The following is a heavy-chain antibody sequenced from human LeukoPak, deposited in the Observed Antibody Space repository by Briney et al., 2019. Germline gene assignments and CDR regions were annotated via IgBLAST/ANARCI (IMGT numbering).Heavy chain of an antibody. CDR2: ISGSSIYT. J-gene: IGHJ4*02. Sequence: GGSLRLSCAASGFTFSDYHMTWIRQAPGKGLEWVSYISGSSIYTRYADSVKGRFTISRDNAKNSLYLQMNSLRAEDTALYYCVRDISGYYFDYWGQGTLVTGSS. D-gene: IGHD3-22*01. CDR3: VRDISGYYFDY. V-gene: IGHV3-11*05. CDR1: GFTFSDYH.